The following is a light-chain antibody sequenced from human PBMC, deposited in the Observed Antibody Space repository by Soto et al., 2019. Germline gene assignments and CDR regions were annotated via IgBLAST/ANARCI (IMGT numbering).Light chain of an antibody. CDR2: AAS. V-gene: IGKV1-9*01. CDR3: QQLSTYPST. Sequence: DIQLTQSPSFLSASVGDRVTITCRASQGISSSLAWFQQKPGKAPKLLIYAASTLQSRVPSRFSGSGSGTDFTLTISSLQAEDFATYYCQQLSTYPSTFGGGTKVDIK. CDR1: QGISSS. J-gene: IGKJ4*01.